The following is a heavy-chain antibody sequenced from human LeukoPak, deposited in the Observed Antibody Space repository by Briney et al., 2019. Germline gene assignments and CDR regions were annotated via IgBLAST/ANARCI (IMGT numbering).Heavy chain of an antibody. CDR1: GFTFTGYE. D-gene: IGHD5-18*01. CDR3: ARDGPGYSFDY. V-gene: IGHV3-48*03. CDR2: ISTSGSTK. J-gene: IGHJ4*02. Sequence: PGGSLRVSCAASGFTFTGYEMHWVRQAPGKGLEWVSSISTSGSTKYYADSLKGRFTISRDNAKNSLYLQMNNLRAEDTAVYYCARDGPGYSFDYWGQGTLVTVSS.